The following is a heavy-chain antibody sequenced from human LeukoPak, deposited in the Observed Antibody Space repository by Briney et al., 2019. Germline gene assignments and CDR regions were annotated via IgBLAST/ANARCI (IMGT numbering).Heavy chain of an antibody. CDR3: ASEVDGMDV. J-gene: IGHJ6*02. CDR1: GFTFSTYS. CDR2: ISSSSSTI. V-gene: IGHV3-48*04. Sequence: GGSLRLSCAASGFTFSTYSMNWVRQAPGKGLEWVSYISSSSSTIYYADSVKGRFTISRDNAKNSLYLQMNSLRAEDTAVYYCASEVDGMDVWGQGTTVTVSS.